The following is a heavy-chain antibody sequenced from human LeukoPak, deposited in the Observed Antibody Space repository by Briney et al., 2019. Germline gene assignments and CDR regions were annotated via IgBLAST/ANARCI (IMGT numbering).Heavy chain of an antibody. CDR2: FYYTGST. Sequence: SQTLSLTCTVSGGSISNGGYYWSWIRQHPGKGLEWIGYFYYTGSTLYNPSLESRVTISIDTSKNQFSLKLSSVTAADTAVYFCARGGIQLWTYYFDYWGQGTLVTVSS. CDR3: ARGGIQLWTYYFDY. V-gene: IGHV4-31*03. D-gene: IGHD5-18*01. J-gene: IGHJ4*02. CDR1: GGSISNGGYY.